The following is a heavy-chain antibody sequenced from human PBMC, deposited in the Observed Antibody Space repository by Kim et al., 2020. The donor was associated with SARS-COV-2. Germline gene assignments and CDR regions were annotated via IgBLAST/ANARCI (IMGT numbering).Heavy chain of an antibody. CDR3: ALGLKWFDP. J-gene: IGHJ5*02. V-gene: IGHV3-23*01. Sequence: GGSLRLSCAGSGFTFKNYAMTWVRQAPGKGLEWVSGVPSSGTGTYYADSVRGRFTIYRDNSKNTLYLQMNSLRAEDTAVYSCALGLKWFDPWGQGTLVTVSS. CDR1: GFTFKNYA. CDR2: VPSSGTGT.